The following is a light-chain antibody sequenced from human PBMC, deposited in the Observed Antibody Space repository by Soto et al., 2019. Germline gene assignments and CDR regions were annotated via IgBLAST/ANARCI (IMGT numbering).Light chain of an antibody. CDR2: AAS. V-gene: IGKV1-39*01. J-gene: IGKJ5*01. CDR3: QQSYSTTPT. CDR1: QSINRY. Sequence: DIQRTQSPSSMSASVGDRVTVTCRASQSINRYLNWYQQKPGKAPKLLIYAASSLQSGVPSRFSGSVSGADGTITISRLQKEDGSTYYCQQSYSTTPTFGQGTRLEIK.